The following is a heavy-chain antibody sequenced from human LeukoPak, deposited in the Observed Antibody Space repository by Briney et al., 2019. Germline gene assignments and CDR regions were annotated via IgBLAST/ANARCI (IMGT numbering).Heavy chain of an antibody. CDR1: GGSISSSSYY. J-gene: IGHJ4*02. V-gene: IGHV4-39*07. CDR3: ARDVVAGTDY. Sequence: SETLSLTCTVSGGSISSSSYYWGWIRQPPRKGLEWIGSIYYSGSTYYNPSLKSRVTISVDTSKNQFSLKLSSVTAADTAVYYCARDVVAGTDYWGQGSLVTVSS. D-gene: IGHD6-19*01. CDR2: IYYSGST.